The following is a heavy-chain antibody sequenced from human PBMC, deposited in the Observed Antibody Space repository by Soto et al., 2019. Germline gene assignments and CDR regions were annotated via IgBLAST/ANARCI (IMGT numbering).Heavy chain of an antibody. CDR1: GGSISSYY. Sequence: KPSETLSLTCTVSGGSISSYYWSWIRQPPGKGLEWIGYIYYSGSTNYNPSLKSRVTISVDTSKNQFSLKLSSVTAADTAVYYCARSPFGRFLEWLSPGGYYYMDVWGKGTTVTVSS. CDR3: ARSPFGRFLEWLSPGGYYYMDV. D-gene: IGHD3-3*01. CDR2: IYYSGST. V-gene: IGHV4-59*01. J-gene: IGHJ6*03.